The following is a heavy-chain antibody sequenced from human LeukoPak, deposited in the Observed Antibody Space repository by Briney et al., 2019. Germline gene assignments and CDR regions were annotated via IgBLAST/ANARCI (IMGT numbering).Heavy chain of an antibody. J-gene: IGHJ5*02. Sequence: SETLSLTCTVSGGSISSYYWSWIRQPAGKGLEWIGRIYTSGSTNYNPSLKSRVTMSVDTSKNQFSLRLSSVTAADTAVYYCARDLKELGYCSSTSCLSHWFDPWGQGTLVTVSS. D-gene: IGHD2-2*01. V-gene: IGHV4-4*07. CDR1: GGSISSYY. CDR2: IYTSGST. CDR3: ARDLKELGYCSSTSCLSHWFDP.